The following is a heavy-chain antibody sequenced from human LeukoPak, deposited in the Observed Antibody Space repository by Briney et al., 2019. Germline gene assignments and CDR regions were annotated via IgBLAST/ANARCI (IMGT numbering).Heavy chain of an antibody. D-gene: IGHD3-9*01. CDR2: IYYSGST. Sequence: PSETLSLTCTVSGGSISSSSYYWGWIRQPPGKGLEWIGSIYYSGSTYYNPSLKSRVTISVDTSKNQFSLKLSSVTAADTAVYYCAVYVAGDILTGYYKSFDYWGQGTLVTVSS. CDR1: GGSISSSSYY. CDR3: AVYVAGDILTGYYKSFDY. J-gene: IGHJ4*02. V-gene: IGHV4-39*07.